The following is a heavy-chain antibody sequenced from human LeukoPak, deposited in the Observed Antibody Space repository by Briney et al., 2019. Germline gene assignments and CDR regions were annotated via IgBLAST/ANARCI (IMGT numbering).Heavy chain of an antibody. D-gene: IGHD1-26*01. Sequence: GASLRLSCGTSGFTFSSYGMTWVRQAPGKGLEWVSSINSSGGIANYADSVKGRFTISRDNSRNTLFLQMNSLRAEDTAIYYCAKDQGELRFDPWGQGTLVTVSS. CDR3: AKDQGELRFDP. CDR1: GFTFSSYG. V-gene: IGHV3-23*01. CDR2: INSSGGIA. J-gene: IGHJ5*02.